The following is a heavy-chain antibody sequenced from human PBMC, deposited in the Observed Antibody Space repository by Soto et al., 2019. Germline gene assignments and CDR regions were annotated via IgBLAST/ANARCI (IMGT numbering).Heavy chain of an antibody. J-gene: IGHJ6*04. V-gene: IGHV3-23*01. CDR2: ISDSGSSK. CDR3: ARDPRGEPHYYYALHV. CDR1: GGTCIDYA. D-gene: IGHD3-16*01. Sequence: GGSLRDSWAAAGGTCIDYAVSCVRQAPGKGLEWVSAISDSGSSKYYADSVKGRFTISRDNSKNTLYLQMNSLRAEDTAVYYCARDPRGEPHYYYALHVCGTGPPVTAS.